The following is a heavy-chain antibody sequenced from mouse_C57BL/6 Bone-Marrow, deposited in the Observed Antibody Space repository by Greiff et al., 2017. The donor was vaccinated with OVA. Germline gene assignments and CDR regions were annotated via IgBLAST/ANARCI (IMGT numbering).Heavy chain of an antibody. V-gene: IGHV1-81*01. Sequence: QVQLKESGAELARPGASVKLSCKASGYTFTSYGISWVKQRTGQGLEWIGEIYPRSGNTYYNEKFKGKATLTADKSSSTAYMELRSLTSEDSAVYFCARRGLRLYAMDYWGQGTSVTVSS. CDR3: ARRGLRLYAMDY. CDR1: GYTFTSYG. CDR2: IYPRSGNT. J-gene: IGHJ4*01. D-gene: IGHD2-2*01.